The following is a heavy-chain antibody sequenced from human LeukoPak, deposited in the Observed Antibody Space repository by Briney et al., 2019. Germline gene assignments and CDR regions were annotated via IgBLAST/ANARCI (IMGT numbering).Heavy chain of an antibody. CDR3: ARNVASTGYFVY. V-gene: IGHV1-69*05. CDR2: IIPIFGTA. Sequence: SVKVSCKASGGTFSSYAISWVRQAPGQGLEWMGGIIPIFGTANYAQKFQGRVSMTRDTSISTAYMELSSLRSEDTAVYYCARNVASTGYFVYWGQGTLVTVSS. D-gene: IGHD2-21*01. J-gene: IGHJ4*02. CDR1: GGTFSSYA.